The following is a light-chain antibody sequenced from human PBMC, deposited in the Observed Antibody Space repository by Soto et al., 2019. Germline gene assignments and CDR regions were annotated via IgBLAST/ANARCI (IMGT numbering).Light chain of an antibody. CDR1: QSVSSF. CDR2: DAS. J-gene: IGKJ3*01. Sequence: EIVLTQSPATLSLSPGERATLSCRASQSVSSFLAWYQQKPGQAPRLLIYDASNKATGIPARFSGSGSGTDFTLTINSLEPEDFAVYYCQQRSSWPFTFGPGTKVDIK. V-gene: IGKV3-11*01. CDR3: QQRSSWPFT.